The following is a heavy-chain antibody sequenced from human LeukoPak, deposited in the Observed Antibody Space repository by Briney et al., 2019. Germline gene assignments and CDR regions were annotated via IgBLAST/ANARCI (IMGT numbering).Heavy chain of an antibody. D-gene: IGHD4-11*01. Sequence: SGGSLRLSCAASGFTFDAYGMHWVRQAPGKGLEWVSAISGSGGSTYYADSVKGRFTISRDNSKNTLYLQMNSLRAEDTAVYYCAKGDYSNYNWFDPWGQGTLVTVSS. CDR2: ISGSGGST. CDR1: GFTFDAYG. V-gene: IGHV3-23*01. CDR3: AKGDYSNYNWFDP. J-gene: IGHJ5*02.